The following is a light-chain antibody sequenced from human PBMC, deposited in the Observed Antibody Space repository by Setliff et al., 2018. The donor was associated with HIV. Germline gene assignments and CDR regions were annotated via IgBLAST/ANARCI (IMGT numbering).Light chain of an antibody. Sequence: QSALTQPASVSGSPGQSITISCTGTSNDVGAYNTVYWYQQHPGEAPKLMIYDVSTRPSGVSNRFSGSKSGNTASLTISGLQTEDEADYYCCAYAGTRNYVFGTGTKVTVL. CDR3: CAYAGTRNYV. J-gene: IGLJ1*01. CDR2: DVS. V-gene: IGLV2-23*02. CDR1: SNDVGAYNT.